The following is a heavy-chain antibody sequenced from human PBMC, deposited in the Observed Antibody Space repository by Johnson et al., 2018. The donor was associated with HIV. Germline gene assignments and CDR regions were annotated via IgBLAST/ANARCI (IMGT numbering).Heavy chain of an antibody. V-gene: IGHV3-9*01. D-gene: IGHD5-12*01. CDR2: ISWNSGSI. CDR1: GFTFDDYA. CDR3: AKVPWGYSGYDTAFDI. Sequence: QLVESGGGLVQPGRSLRLSCAASGFTFDDYAMHWVRQAPGKGLEWVSGISWNSGSIGYADSVKGRFTISRDNAKNSLYLQMNSLRAEDTALYYCAKVPWGYSGYDTAFDIWGQGTMVTVSS. J-gene: IGHJ3*02.